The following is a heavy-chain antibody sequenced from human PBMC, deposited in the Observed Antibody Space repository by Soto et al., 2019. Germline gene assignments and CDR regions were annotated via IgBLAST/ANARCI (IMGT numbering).Heavy chain of an antibody. J-gene: IGHJ6*02. CDR3: AIIPYDILTGYYGMDV. D-gene: IGHD3-9*01. CDR1: AFSGYY. V-gene: IGHV4-34*01. CDR2: INHSGST. Sequence: AFSGYYWSWIRQPPGKGLEWIGEINHSGSTNYNPSLKSRVTISVDTSKNQFSLKLSSVTAADTAVYYCAIIPYDILTGYYGMDVWGQGTTVTVSS.